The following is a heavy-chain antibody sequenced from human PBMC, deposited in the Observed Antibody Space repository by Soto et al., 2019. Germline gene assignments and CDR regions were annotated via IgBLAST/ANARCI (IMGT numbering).Heavy chain of an antibody. CDR1: GFTFSSYA. V-gene: IGHV3-23*01. D-gene: IGHD2-2*01. Sequence: GGSLRLSCAASGFTFSSYAMSWVRQAPGKGLEWVSAISGSGGSTYYADSVKGRFTISRDNSKNTLYLQMNSLRAEDTAVYYCAKDLLRVIVVVPAGEYYFDYWGQGTLVTVSS. CDR2: ISGSGGST. J-gene: IGHJ4*02. CDR3: AKDLLRVIVVVPAGEYYFDY.